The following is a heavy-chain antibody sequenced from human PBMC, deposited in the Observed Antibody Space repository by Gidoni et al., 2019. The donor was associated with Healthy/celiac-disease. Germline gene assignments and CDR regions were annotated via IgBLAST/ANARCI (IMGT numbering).Heavy chain of an antibody. D-gene: IGHD3-10*01. J-gene: IGHJ6*02. CDR1: GFTFSSYW. V-gene: IGHV3-74*01. Sequence: EVQLVESGGGLVQPGGSLRLSCAASGFTFSSYWMHWVRQAPGKGLVWVSRINSDGSSTSYADSVKGRFTISRDNAKNTLYLQMNSLRAEDTAVYYCASPLLWFGDNPYGMDVWGQGTTVTVSS. CDR3: ASPLLWFGDNPYGMDV. CDR2: INSDGSST.